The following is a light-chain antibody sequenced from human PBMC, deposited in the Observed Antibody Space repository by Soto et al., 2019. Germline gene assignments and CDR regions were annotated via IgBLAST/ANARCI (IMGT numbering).Light chain of an antibody. CDR2: KAS. J-gene: IGKJ1*01. CDR3: QHYNSYSEA. CDR1: QTISSW. Sequence: DIQMTQSPSTLSGSVGDRVTITCRASQTISSWLAWYQQKPGKAPKLLIYKASTFKSGVPSRLSGSKSGTEFTLTISSLQPDAFATYYCQHYNSYSEAFGQGTKVQLK. V-gene: IGKV1-5*03.